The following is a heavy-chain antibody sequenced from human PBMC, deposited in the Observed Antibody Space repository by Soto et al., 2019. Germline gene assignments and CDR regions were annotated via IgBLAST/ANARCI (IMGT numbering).Heavy chain of an antibody. Sequence: VKFCCKAAGYVFTSVHFNWRRKENGQGLEWIGWMSPHSGDTGFAQRFQGRVTMTRDTSINTAYMELTSLKSDDTAVYYCARVFGNFWSGYHLDHWGQGTLVPVSS. CDR1: GYVFTSVH. CDR2: MSPHSGDT. CDR3: ARVFGNFWSGYHLDH. J-gene: IGHJ4*02. V-gene: IGHV1-8*01. D-gene: IGHD3-3*01.